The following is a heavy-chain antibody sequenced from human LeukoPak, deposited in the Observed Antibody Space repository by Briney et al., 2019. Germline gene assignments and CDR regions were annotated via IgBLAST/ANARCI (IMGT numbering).Heavy chain of an antibody. V-gene: IGHV1-8*01. CDR2: MNPNSGNT. D-gene: IGHD6-13*01. Sequence: ASVKVSCKASGYTFTSYDINWVRQASGQGLEWMGWMNPNSGNTGYAQKFQGRVTVTRNTSISTAYMELSSLRSEDTAVYYCARGYGSSSDYYMDVWGKGTTVTVSS. CDR1: GYTFTSYD. CDR3: ARGYGSSSDYYMDV. J-gene: IGHJ6*03.